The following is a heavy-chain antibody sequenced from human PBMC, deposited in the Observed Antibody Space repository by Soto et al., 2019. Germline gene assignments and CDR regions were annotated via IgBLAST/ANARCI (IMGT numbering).Heavy chain of an antibody. CDR2: ISSSSSYI. Sequence: GGSLRLSCAASGFTFSSYSMNWVRQAPGKGLEWVSSISSSSSYIYYADSVKGRFTISRDNAKNSLYLQMNSLRAEDTAVYYCARVVGYCSSTSCYYYYGMDVWGQGTTVTVSS. CDR3: ARVVGYCSSTSCYYYYGMDV. V-gene: IGHV3-21*01. J-gene: IGHJ6*02. D-gene: IGHD2-2*01. CDR1: GFTFSSYS.